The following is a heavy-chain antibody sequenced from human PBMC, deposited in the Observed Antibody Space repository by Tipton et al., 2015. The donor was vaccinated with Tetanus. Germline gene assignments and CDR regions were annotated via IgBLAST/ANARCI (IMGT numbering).Heavy chain of an antibody. D-gene: IGHD5-18*01. CDR3: ARGVDRAKAGTD. CDR1: GDSINSGDYY. Sequence: TLSLTCSVSGDSINSGDYYWSWIRQPPGKGLEWIGYIYYSGSTYYNPSLKSRVTISIDTSKNQFSLKLNSVTAADTAVYYCARGVDRAKAGTDWGQGTLVTVSS. J-gene: IGHJ4*02. V-gene: IGHV4-30-4*01. CDR2: IYYSGST.